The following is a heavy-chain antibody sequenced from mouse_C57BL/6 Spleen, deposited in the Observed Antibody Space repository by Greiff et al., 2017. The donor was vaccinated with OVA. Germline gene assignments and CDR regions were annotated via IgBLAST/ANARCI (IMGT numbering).Heavy chain of an antibody. Sequence: EVKLQQSGPELVKPGASVKIPCKASGYTFTDYNMDWVKQSHGKSLEWIGDINPNNGGTIYNQKFKGKATLTVDKSSSTAYMELRSLTSEDTAVYYCAREGNWDSFAYWGQGTLVTVSA. CDR1: GYTFTDYN. CDR3: AREGNWDSFAY. CDR2: INPNNGGT. J-gene: IGHJ3*01. V-gene: IGHV1-18*01. D-gene: IGHD4-1*01.